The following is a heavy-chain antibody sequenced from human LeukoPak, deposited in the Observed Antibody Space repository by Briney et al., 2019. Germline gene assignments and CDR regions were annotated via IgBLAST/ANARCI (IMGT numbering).Heavy chain of an antibody. V-gene: IGHV3-9*01. Sequence: PGGSLRLSCAASGFTFDDYAMHWVRQAPGKGLEWVSGISWNSGSIGYADSVKGRFTISRDNAKNSLYLQMNSLRAEDTALYYCAKGYGSGSYYNYHFDYWGQGTLVTVSS. CDR3: AKGYGSGSYYNYHFDY. CDR1: GFTFDDYA. D-gene: IGHD3-10*01. CDR2: ISWNSGSI. J-gene: IGHJ4*02.